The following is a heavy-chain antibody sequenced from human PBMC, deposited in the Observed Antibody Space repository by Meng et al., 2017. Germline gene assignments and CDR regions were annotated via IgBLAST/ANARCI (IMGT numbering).Heavy chain of an antibody. J-gene: IGHJ4*02. D-gene: IGHD2-2*01. CDR3: ARDVTWGSTSCYDY. CDR1: GYTFTSYA. CDR2: INTNTGNP. Sequence: ASVKVSCKASGYTFTSYAMNWVRQAPGQGLEWMGWINTNTGNPTYAQGFTGRSVFSLDTSVSTAYLQISSLKAEDTAVYYCARDVTWGSTSCYDYWGQGTLVTVSS. V-gene: IGHV7-4-1*02.